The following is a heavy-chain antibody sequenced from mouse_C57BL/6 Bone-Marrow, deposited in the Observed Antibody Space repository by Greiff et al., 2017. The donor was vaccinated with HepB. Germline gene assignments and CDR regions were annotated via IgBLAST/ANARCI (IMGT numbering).Heavy chain of an antibody. J-gene: IGHJ4*01. CDR2: IDPSDSYT. CDR3: ARGVYYGSSYGAMDY. D-gene: IGHD1-1*01. CDR1: GYTFTSYW. V-gene: IGHV1-59*01. Sequence: QVHVKQSGAELVRPGTSVKLSCKASGYTFTSYWMHWVKQRPGQGLEWIGVIDPSDSYTNYNQKFKGKATLTVDTSSSTAYMQLSSLTSEDSAVYYCARGVYYGSSYGAMDYWGQGTSVTVSS.